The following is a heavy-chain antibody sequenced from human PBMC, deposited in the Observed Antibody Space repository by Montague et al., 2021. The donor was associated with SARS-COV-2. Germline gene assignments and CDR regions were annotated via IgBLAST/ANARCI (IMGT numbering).Heavy chain of an antibody. Sequence: SLRLSYAASGFTFSSYSMNWVRRAPGKGLEWVSSISSSSSYIYYADSVKGRFTISRDNAKNSLYLQMNSLRAEDTAVYYCARAGDIVVVPAVDWFDPWGQGTLVTVSS. J-gene: IGHJ5*02. CDR1: GFTFSSYS. D-gene: IGHD2-2*01. CDR3: ARAGDIVVVPAVDWFDP. V-gene: IGHV3-21*01. CDR2: ISSSSSYI.